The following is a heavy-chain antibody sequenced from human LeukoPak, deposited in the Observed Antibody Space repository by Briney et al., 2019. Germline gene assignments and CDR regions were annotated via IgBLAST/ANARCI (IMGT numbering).Heavy chain of an antibody. CDR3: ATAAFSRTSYFDY. V-gene: IGHV3-23*01. CDR2: ISGSGGNK. J-gene: IGHJ4*02. Sequence: PGGSLRLSCAASGFTFSTYTMSWVRQAPGKGLEWVSAISGSGGNKYYADSVKGLFTISRDNSKNTLYLQMDSLRADDTAVYYCATAAFSRTSYFDYWGQGTLVTASS. CDR1: GFTFSTYT. D-gene: IGHD3-3*02.